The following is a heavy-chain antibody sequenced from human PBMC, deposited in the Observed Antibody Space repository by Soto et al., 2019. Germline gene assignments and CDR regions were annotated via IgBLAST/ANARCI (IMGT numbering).Heavy chain of an antibody. J-gene: IGHJ4*02. Sequence: SETLSLTCAVSGGSISSSNWWSWVRQPPGKGLEWIGEIYHSGSTNYNPSRKRRVTISVDKSKNQFSLKLSSVTAADTAVYYCASSYYDSSGYYYALYYWGQGTLVTFSS. D-gene: IGHD3-22*01. CDR1: GGSISSSNW. CDR2: IYHSGST. CDR3: ASSYYDSSGYYYALYY. V-gene: IGHV4-4*02.